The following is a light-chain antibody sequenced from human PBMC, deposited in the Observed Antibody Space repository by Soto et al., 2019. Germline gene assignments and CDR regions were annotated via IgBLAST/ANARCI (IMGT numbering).Light chain of an antibody. V-gene: IGLV1-44*01. CDR1: SSNIGSNT. J-gene: IGLJ1*01. CDR3: QSYDSSMSGWV. Sequence: QSVLTQPPSASGTPGQRVTISCSGSSSNIGSNTVNWYQQLPGTAPKLLIHSNNQRPSGVPDRFSGSKSGTSASLAISGLQSEDEADYYCQSYDSSMSGWVFGNGTKVTVL. CDR2: SNN.